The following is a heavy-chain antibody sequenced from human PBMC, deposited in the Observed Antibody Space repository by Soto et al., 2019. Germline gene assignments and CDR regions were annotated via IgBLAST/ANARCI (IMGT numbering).Heavy chain of an antibody. J-gene: IGHJ4*02. V-gene: IGHV2-5*02. CDR2: IYWDDDT. Sequence: QITLKESGPTLVRPTQTLTLTCTFSGFSLSATGAGVAWIRQPPGKALAWLALIYWDDDTFYSQSLKTRLTITKDTSKIQVVLTMTNLDPVDTATYYCAHCGPVGSFDSWGQGTLVTVSS. D-gene: IGHD1-26*01. CDR3: AHCGPVGSFDS. CDR1: GFSLSATGAG.